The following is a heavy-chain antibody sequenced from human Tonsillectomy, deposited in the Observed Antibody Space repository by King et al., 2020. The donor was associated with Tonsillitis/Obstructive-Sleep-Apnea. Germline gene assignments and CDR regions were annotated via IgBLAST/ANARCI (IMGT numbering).Heavy chain of an antibody. CDR1: GGSISSYY. D-gene: IGHD3-10*01. J-gene: IGHJ3*02. CDR3: ARGIRGDNDAFGI. CDR2: IYYSGST. V-gene: IGHV4-59*01. Sequence: QLQESGPGLVKPSETLSLTCTVSGGSISSYYWSWIRQPPGKGLEWIGYIYYSGSTNYNPSLKSRVTISVDTSKNQFSLKLSSVTAADTAVYYCARGIRGDNDAFGIWGQGTMVTVSS.